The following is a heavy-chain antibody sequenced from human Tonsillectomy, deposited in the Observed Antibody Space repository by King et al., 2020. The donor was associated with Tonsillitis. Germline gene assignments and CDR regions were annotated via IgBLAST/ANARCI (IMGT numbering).Heavy chain of an antibody. D-gene: IGHD5-24*01. CDR1: GYTFTNYA. J-gene: IGHJ2*01. CDR2: INTNTGNP. Sequence: QLVQSGSELKKPGASVKVSCKASGYTFTNYAMNWVRQAPGQGLEWMGWINTNTGNPTYAQGFTGRFVFSLDTSVSTAYLQISSLKAEDTAMYYCARDNYNSVYWYFDLWGRGTLVTASS. V-gene: IGHV7-4-1*02. CDR3: ARDNYNSVYWYFDL.